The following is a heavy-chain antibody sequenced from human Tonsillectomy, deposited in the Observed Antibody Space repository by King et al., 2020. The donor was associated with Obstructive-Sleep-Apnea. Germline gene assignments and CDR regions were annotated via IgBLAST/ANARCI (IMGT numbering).Heavy chain of an antibody. J-gene: IGHJ5*02. V-gene: IGHV4-39*07. CDR2: IYYSGRT. Sequence: QLQESGPGLVKPSETLSLTCTVSGGSINSRSYNWGWIRQPPGKGLEWIGSIYYSGRTYYKSSLKSRVTISVDTSKNHFSLNLSSVTAADTAVYYCARERADGTICFDPWGQGTLVTVSS. CDR3: ARERADGTICFDP. D-gene: IGHD6-13*01. CDR1: GGSINSRSYN.